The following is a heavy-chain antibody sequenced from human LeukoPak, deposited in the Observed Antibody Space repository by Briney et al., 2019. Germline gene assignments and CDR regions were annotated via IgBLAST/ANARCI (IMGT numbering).Heavy chain of an antibody. CDR1: GYTFTGYY. CDR3: ASGPSVVVTPEYFQH. V-gene: IGHV1-2*02. D-gene: IGHD2-21*02. Sequence: ASVKVSCKASGYTFTGYYMHWVRQAPGQGLEWMGWINPNSGGTNYAQKFQGRVTMTRDTSISTAYMELSRLRSDDTAVYYCASGPSVVVTPEYFQHWGQGTLVTVSS. J-gene: IGHJ1*01. CDR2: INPNSGGT.